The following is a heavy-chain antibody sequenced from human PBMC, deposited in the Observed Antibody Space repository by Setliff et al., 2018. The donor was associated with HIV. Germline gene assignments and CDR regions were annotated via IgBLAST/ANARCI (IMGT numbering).Heavy chain of an antibody. CDR2: INHSGDT. CDR3: VRDDYGYNGKGFDY. D-gene: IGHD4-17*01. Sequence: ASETLSLTCAVYGGSFSGYYWSWIRQPPGKGLEWIGEINHSGDTNYNPSLKSRVTISVDTSKNQFSLRLSSVTAADTAMYYCVRDDYGYNGKGFDYWGPGTLVTVSS. V-gene: IGHV4-34*01. J-gene: IGHJ4*02. CDR1: GGSFSGYY.